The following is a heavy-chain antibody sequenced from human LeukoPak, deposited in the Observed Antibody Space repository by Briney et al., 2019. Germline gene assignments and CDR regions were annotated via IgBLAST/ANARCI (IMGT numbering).Heavy chain of an antibody. D-gene: IGHD2-21*02. V-gene: IGHV1-69*05. CDR1: GGTFSSYA. Sequence: GASVKVSCKASGGTFSSYAISWVRQAPGQGLEWMGGIIPIFGTANYAQKFQGRVTITTDESTSIAYMELSSLRSEDTAVYYCASHIYCGGDCYPLFDYWGQGTLVTVSS. CDR2: IIPIFGTA. J-gene: IGHJ4*02. CDR3: ASHIYCGGDCYPLFDY.